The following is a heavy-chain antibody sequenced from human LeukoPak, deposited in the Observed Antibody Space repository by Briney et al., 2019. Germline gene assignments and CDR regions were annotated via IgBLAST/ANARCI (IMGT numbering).Heavy chain of an antibody. D-gene: IGHD3-9*01. CDR3: ARGEYFDWLYRSQYYFDY. CDR1: GGSFRGYY. V-gene: IGHV4-34*01. Sequence: SETLSLTCAVYGGSFRGYYWSWIRQPPGKGLEWIGEINHSGSTNYNPSLKSRVTISVDTSKNQFSLKLSSVTAADTAVYYCARGEYFDWLYRSQYYFDYWGQGTLVTVSS. J-gene: IGHJ4*02. CDR2: INHSGST.